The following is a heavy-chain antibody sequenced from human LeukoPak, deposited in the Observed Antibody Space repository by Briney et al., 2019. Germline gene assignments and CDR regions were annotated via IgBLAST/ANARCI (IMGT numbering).Heavy chain of an antibody. V-gene: IGHV1-69*13. CDR1: GYTFNSYY. CDR2: IIPIFGTA. D-gene: IGHD3-9*01. J-gene: IGHJ5*02. Sequence: GASVKVSCKASGYTFNSYYMHWVRQAPGQGLEWMGGIIPIFGTANYAQKFQGRVTITADESTSTAYMELSSLRSEDTAVYYCARVVGRYFDWLFRSSFRDWFDPWGQGTLVTVSS. CDR3: ARVVGRYFDWLFRSSFRDWFDP.